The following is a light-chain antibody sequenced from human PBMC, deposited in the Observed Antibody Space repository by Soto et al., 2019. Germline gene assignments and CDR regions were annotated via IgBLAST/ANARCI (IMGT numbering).Light chain of an antibody. V-gene: IGKV3-15*01. CDR3: QQYNNWPPT. Sequence: EIVMTQSPATLSVSPGERATLSCRASQSVSNDLAWYQQKPGQAPRLLISGASTRATGIPARFSGSGSGTEFTITVSSLQSEDFAVYYCQQYNNWPPTCGQGTKVEIK. CDR1: QSVSND. CDR2: GAS. J-gene: IGKJ1*01.